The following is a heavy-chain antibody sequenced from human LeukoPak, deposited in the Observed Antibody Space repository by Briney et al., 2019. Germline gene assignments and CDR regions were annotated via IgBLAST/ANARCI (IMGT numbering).Heavy chain of an antibody. Sequence: PSETLSLTCTVSGGSISSSSYYWGWIRQPPGKGLEWSGSIYYSGSTYYNPSLKSRVTISVDTSKNQFSLKLSSVTAADTAVYYCARHIVATITGVDYWGQGTLVTVSS. CDR1: GGSISSSSYY. CDR2: IYYSGST. D-gene: IGHD5-12*01. CDR3: ARHIVATITGVDY. V-gene: IGHV4-39*01. J-gene: IGHJ4*02.